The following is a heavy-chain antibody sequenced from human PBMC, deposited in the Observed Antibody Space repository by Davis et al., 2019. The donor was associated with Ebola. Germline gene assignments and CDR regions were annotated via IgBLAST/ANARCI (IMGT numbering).Heavy chain of an antibody. Sequence: GSLRLSCTASGDSIISSSSYWGWIRQPPRKGLEWIGSIYYSGSTYYNPSLKSRVTISVDTSKNQFSLKLSSVTAADTAVYYCARVDTAMVYSSWGWGSAHYGMDVWGQGATVTVSS. D-gene: IGHD5-18*01. CDR1: GDSIISSSSY. J-gene: IGHJ6*02. CDR3: ARVDTAMVYSSWGWGSAHYGMDV. V-gene: IGHV4-39*07. CDR2: IYYSGST.